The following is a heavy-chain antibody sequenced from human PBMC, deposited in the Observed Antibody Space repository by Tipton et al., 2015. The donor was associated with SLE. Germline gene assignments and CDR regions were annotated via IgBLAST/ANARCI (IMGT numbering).Heavy chain of an antibody. CDR1: GGSFSGYY. V-gene: IGHV4-34*01. D-gene: IGHD3-22*01. CDR3: ARVPWDYYDSSGSKGWFDP. J-gene: IGHJ5*02. CDR2: INHSGNT. Sequence: LRLSCAVYGGSFSGYYWSWIRQPPGKGLEWIGEINHSGNTNYNPSLKSRVTISVDTSKNQFSLKLSSVTAADTAVYYCARVPWDYYDSSGSKGWFDPWGQGTLVTVSS.